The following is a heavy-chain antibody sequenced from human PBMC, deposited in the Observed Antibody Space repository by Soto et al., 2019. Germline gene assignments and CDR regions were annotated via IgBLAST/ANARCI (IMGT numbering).Heavy chain of an antibody. D-gene: IGHD3-10*01. Sequence: GGSLRLSCAASGFTFSSYGMHGVRQAPGKGLEWVAVIWYDGSNKYYADSVKGRFTISRDNSKNTLYLQMNSLRAEDTAVYYCARETMVRGVIITPRAFDIWGQGTMVTVSS. CDR1: GFTFSSYG. J-gene: IGHJ3*02. CDR3: ARETMVRGVIITPRAFDI. V-gene: IGHV3-33*01. CDR2: IWYDGSNK.